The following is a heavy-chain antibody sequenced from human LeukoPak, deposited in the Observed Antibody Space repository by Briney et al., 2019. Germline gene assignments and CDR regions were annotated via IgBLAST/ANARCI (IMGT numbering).Heavy chain of an antibody. Sequence: SETLSLTCTVSGGSISSGDYYWSWIRQPPGKGLEWIGYIYYSGSTYYNPSLKSRVTISVDTSKNQFSLNLSSVTAADTAVYYCAREISGTYYNPLGYMDVWGKGTTVTVSS. D-gene: IGHD3-10*01. CDR1: GGSISSGDYY. CDR2: IYYSGST. V-gene: IGHV4-30-4*01. CDR3: AREISGTYYNPLGYMDV. J-gene: IGHJ6*03.